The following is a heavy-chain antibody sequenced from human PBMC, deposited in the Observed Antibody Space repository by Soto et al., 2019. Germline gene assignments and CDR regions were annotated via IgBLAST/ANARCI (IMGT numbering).Heavy chain of an antibody. CDR1: GFTFSSYW. D-gene: IGHD4-17*01. CDR2: IKQDGSEK. V-gene: IGHV3-7*01. CDR3: ARCRGDDYGDHGLSY. J-gene: IGHJ4*02. Sequence: PGGSLRLSCAASGFTFSSYWMSWVRQAPGKGLEWVANIKQDGSEKYYVDPVKGRFTISRDNAKNSLYLQMNSLRAEDTAVYYCARCRGDDYGDHGLSYWGQGTLVTVSS.